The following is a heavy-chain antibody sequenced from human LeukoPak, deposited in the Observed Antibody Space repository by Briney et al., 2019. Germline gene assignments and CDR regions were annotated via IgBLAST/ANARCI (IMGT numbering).Heavy chain of an antibody. CDR3: AREFDS. CDR2: ISASGRS. V-gene: IGHV4-61*02. CDR1: GGSISSGDYY. J-gene: IGHJ4*02. Sequence: SETLSLTCTVSGGSISSGDYYWSWIRQTAGKGLEWIGRISASGRSNYNPSLKSRLTISIDTSKNQFSLMLSSVTATDTAVYYCAREFDSWRQGTLVTVSS.